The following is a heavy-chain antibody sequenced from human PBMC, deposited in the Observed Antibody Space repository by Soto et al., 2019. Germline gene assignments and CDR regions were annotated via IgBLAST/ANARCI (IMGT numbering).Heavy chain of an antibody. CDR2: IRNDGTVR. D-gene: IGHD3-3*01. V-gene: IGHV3-33*01. CDR3: VSKTIDDFDY. J-gene: IGHJ4*02. CDR1: GFTFRSYD. Sequence: PXGSLRLSCAASGFTFRSYDMHWVRQAPGKGLEWVAVIRNDGTVRNYADSVKGRFTISRDNSKNKLYLEMNSLRAEDTALYYCVSKTIDDFDYWGQGTLVTVSS.